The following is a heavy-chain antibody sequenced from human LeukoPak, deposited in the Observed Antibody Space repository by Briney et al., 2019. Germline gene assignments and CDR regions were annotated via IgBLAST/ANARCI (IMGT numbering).Heavy chain of an antibody. Sequence: SETLSLTCTVSGGSVNIYYWNWIRQPPGKGLEWIGYIYSSGSTKYNPSLKSRVTISVDPSKNQFSLRLTSVTAADTAVYYCARRAVRGDSYGMDVWGQGTTVTVSS. V-gene: IGHV4-59*08. CDR1: GGSVNIYY. CDR3: ARRAVRGDSYGMDV. D-gene: IGHD3-10*01. J-gene: IGHJ6*02. CDR2: IYSSGST.